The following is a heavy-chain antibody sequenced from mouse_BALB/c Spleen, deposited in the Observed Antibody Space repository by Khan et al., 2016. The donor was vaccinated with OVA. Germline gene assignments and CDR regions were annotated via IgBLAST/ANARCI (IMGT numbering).Heavy chain of an antibody. CDR3: TGGYGNYVRYYFDY. CDR2: IDPYYGGA. D-gene: IGHD2-10*02. V-gene: IGHV1S135*01. J-gene: IGHJ2*01. Sequence: MQLEESGPELEKPGASVKISCKASGYSFTGYNMNWVKQSNGKSLEWIGNIDPYYGGATYNQKFKGKATLTVDKSSSTAYMQLKSLTSEDSTVYYCTGGYGNYVRYYFDYWGQGTTLTVSS. CDR1: GYSFTGYN.